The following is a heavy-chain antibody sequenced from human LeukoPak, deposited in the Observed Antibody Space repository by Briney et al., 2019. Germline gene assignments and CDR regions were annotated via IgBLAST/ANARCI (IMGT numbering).Heavy chain of an antibody. CDR2: IYYSGST. CDR3: AREGFTYCGGDCYSYYYYYMDV. Sequence: SETLSLTCAVYGGSFSGYYWSWIRQPPGKGLEWIGYIYYSGSTNYNPSLKSRVTISVDTSKNQFSLKLSSVTAADTAVYYCAREGFTYCGGDCYSYYYYYMDVWGKGTTVTVSS. CDR1: GGSFSGYY. J-gene: IGHJ6*03. V-gene: IGHV4-59*01. D-gene: IGHD2-21*02.